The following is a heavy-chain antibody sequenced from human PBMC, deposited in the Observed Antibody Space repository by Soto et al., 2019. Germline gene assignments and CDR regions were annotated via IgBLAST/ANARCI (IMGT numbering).Heavy chain of an antibody. V-gene: IGHV4-31*03. D-gene: IGHD3-9*01. CDR3: ARAIYFDWAFDY. Sequence: SETLSLTCTVSGGSISSGGYYWSWIRQHPGKGLEWIGYIYYSGSTYYNPSLKSRVTISVDTSKNQFSLKLSSVTAADTAVYYCARAIYFDWAFDYWGQGTLVTVSS. CDR1: GGSISSGGYY. J-gene: IGHJ4*02. CDR2: IYYSGST.